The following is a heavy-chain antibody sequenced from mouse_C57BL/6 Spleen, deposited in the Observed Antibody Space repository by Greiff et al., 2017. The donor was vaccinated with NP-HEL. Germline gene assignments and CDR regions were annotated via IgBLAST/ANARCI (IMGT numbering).Heavy chain of an antibody. J-gene: IGHJ4*01. CDR2: ISYDGSN. CDR1: GYSITSGYY. Sequence: EVQLVESGPGLVKPSQSLSLTCSVTGYSITSGYYWNWIRQFPGNKLEWMGYISYDGSNNYNPSLKNRISITRDTSKNQFFLKLNSVTTEDTATYYCARGSYYGSYYYAMDYWGQGTSVTVSS. D-gene: IGHD1-1*01. V-gene: IGHV3-6*01. CDR3: ARGSYYGSYYYAMDY.